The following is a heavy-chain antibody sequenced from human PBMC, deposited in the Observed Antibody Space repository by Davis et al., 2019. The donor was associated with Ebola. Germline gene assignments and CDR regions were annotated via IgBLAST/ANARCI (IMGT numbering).Heavy chain of an antibody. CDR1: GGSIRNSSYY. V-gene: IGHV4-39*01. Sequence: GSLRLSCTVSGGSIRNSSYYWGWIRQPPGKGLEWIGSIYYSGSTYYNPSLKSRVTISVDTSKNQFSLKLSSVTAADTAVYYCAKHQHYYDSSGYYLSYNWFDPWGQGTLVTVSS. D-gene: IGHD3-22*01. CDR2: IYYSGST. CDR3: AKHQHYYDSSGYYLSYNWFDP. J-gene: IGHJ5*02.